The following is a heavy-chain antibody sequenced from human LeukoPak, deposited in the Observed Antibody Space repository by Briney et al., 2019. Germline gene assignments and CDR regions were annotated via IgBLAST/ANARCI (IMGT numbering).Heavy chain of an antibody. Sequence: GSLRLSCAASGFTFSSYSMNWVRQPPGKGLEWIGSIYYSGSTYYNPSLKSRVTISVDTSKNQFSLKLSSVTAADTAVYYCARHSHGDYSKYYFDYWGQGTLVTVSS. CDR3: ARHSHGDYSKYYFDY. CDR2: IYYSGST. CDR1: GFTFSSYSMN. D-gene: IGHD4-17*01. V-gene: IGHV4-39*01. J-gene: IGHJ4*02.